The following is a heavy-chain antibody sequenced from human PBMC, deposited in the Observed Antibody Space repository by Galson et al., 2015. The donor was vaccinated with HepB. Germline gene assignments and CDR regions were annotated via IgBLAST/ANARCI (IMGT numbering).Heavy chain of an antibody. CDR3: ARDSSLTMVRGPIPEGLYYYYYGMDV. CDR2: ISAYNGNT. V-gene: IGHV1-18*01. Sequence: SVKVSCKASGYTFTSYGISWVRQAPGQGLEWMGWISAYNGNTNYAQKPQGRVTMTTDTSTSTAYMELRSLRSDDTAVYYCARDSSLTMVRGPIPEGLYYYYYGMDVWGQGTTVTVSS. CDR1: GYTFTSYG. J-gene: IGHJ6*02. D-gene: IGHD3-10*01.